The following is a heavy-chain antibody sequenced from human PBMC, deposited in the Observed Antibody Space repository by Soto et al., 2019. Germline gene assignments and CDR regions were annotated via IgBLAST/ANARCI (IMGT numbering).Heavy chain of an antibody. CDR2: INAGNGNT. CDR1: GYTFTSYA. D-gene: IGHD6-19*01. J-gene: IGHJ6*02. V-gene: IGHV1-3*01. Sequence: ASVKVSCKASGYTFTSYAMHWVRQAPGQRLEWMGWINAGNGNTKYSQKFQGRVTMTRDTSTSTVYMELSSLRSEDTAVYYCARDNTIAVAAHYYYYGMDVWGQGTTVTVSS. CDR3: ARDNTIAVAAHYYYYGMDV.